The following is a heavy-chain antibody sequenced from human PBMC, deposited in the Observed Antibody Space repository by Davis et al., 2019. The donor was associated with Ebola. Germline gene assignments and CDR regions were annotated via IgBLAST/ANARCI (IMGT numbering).Heavy chain of an antibody. CDR2: TYYSGST. CDR1: GASISTHF. CDR3: AKGKMATILRTHFDD. J-gene: IGHJ4*02. Sequence: SETLSLTCTLSGASISTHFWSWIRQPPGKGLEWIGYTYYSGSTNYNPSLKSRVTISVDTSKNQFSLKLSSVTAADTAVYYCAKGKMATILRTHFDDWGQGTLVTVSS. V-gene: IGHV4-59*11. D-gene: IGHD5-24*01.